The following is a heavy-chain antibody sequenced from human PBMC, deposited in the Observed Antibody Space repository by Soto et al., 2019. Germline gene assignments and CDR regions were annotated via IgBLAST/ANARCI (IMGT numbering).Heavy chain of an antibody. CDR3: ASGSSDSYPGSRIFDF. J-gene: IGHJ4*02. D-gene: IGHD3-10*01. CDR1: GFTFTNYR. CDR2: INSDGTRI. V-gene: IGHV3-74*01. Sequence: GGSLRLSCAASGFTFTNYRIHWVRQAPGKGLVWVARINSDGTRINYADSVKGRFTISRDNAKNTVFLQMNSLRADDSAVYYCASGSSDSYPGSRIFDFWGRGTLVTVSS.